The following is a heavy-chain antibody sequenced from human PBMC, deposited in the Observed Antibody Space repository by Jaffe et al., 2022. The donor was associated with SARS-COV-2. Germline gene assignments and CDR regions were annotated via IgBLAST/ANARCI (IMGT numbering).Heavy chain of an antibody. CDR3: ARAHALVVVPAYNWFDP. CDR1: GGSISSGGYY. CDR2: IYYSGST. Sequence: QVQLQESGPGLVKPSQTLSLTCTVSGGSISSGGYYWSWIRQHPGKGLEWIGYIYYSGSTYYNPSLKSRVTISVDTSKNQFSLKLSSVTAADTAVYYCARAHALVVVPAYNWFDPWGQGTLVTVSS. J-gene: IGHJ5*02. D-gene: IGHD2-2*01. V-gene: IGHV4-31*03.